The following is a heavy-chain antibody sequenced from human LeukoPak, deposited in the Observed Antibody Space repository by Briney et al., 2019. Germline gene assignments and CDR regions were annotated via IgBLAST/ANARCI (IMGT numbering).Heavy chain of an antibody. D-gene: IGHD3-10*01. CDR1: GGSISSSSYY. J-gene: IGHJ4*02. Sequence: SETLSLTCTVSGGSISSSSYYWGWIRQPPGKGLEWIGSIYYSGSTYYNPSLKSRVTISVDTSKNQFSLKLSSVTAADTAVYYCASYLWFGEFRYFDYWGQGTLVTVSS. CDR2: IYYSGST. V-gene: IGHV4-39*01. CDR3: ASYLWFGEFRYFDY.